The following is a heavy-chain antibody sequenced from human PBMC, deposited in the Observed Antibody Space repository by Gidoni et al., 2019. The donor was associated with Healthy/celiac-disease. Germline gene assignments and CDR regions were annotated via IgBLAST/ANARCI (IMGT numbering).Heavy chain of an antibody. D-gene: IGHD3-9*01. CDR2: IYTSGST. CDR3: ARDGYDILTGYYTYFDY. CDR1: GRSISRGSYY. V-gene: IGHV4-61*02. J-gene: IGHJ4*02. Sequence: QVQLQESGPGLVKPSQTLSLTCTVPGRSISRGSYYWSWIRQPAGKGLEWIGRIYTSGSTNYTPSLKSRVTLSVDTSKNQFSLKLSSVTAADTAVYYCARDGYDILTGYYTYFDYWGQGTLVTVSS.